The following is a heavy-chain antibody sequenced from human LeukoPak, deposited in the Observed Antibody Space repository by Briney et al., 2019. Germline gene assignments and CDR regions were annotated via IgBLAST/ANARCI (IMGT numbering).Heavy chain of an antibody. J-gene: IGHJ5*02. V-gene: IGHV1-2*02. CDR3: ARFGDYYDSSGEGNWFDP. Sequence: ASVKVSCKASGYTFTGYYMHWVRQAPGQGLEWMGWINPNSGCTNYAQKFQGRVTMTRDTSISTAYMELSRLRSDDTAVYYCARFGDYYDSSGEGNWFDPWGQGTLVTVSS. D-gene: IGHD3-22*01. CDR2: INPNSGCT. CDR1: GYTFTGYY.